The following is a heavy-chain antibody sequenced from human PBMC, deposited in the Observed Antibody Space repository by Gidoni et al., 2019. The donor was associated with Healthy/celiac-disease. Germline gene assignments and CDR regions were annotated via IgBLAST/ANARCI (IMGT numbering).Heavy chain of an antibody. J-gene: IGHJ6*02. CDR1: GFTVRSNY. D-gene: IGHD1-26*01. CDR2: IYSGGST. Sequence: EVQLVESGGGLIQPGGSLRLSCAASGFTVRSNYMSWVRQAPGKGLEWVSVIYSGGSTYYADSVKGRFTISRDNSKNTLYLQMNSLRAEDTAVYYCATCDSGSYPCWLGMDVWGQGTTVTVSS. V-gene: IGHV3-53*01. CDR3: ATCDSGSYPCWLGMDV.